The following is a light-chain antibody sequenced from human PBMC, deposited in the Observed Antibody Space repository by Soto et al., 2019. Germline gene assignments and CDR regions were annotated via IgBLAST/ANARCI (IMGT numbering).Light chain of an antibody. J-gene: IGLJ2*01. CDR2: EGS. Sequence: QSVLTQPASVSGSPGQSITISCTGTSSDAGSYNLVSWYQQHPGKAPKLMIYEGSKRPSGVSNRFSGSKSGNTASLTISGLQAEDEADYYCCSYAGSSTSYVVFGGGTKLTVL. CDR3: CSYAGSSTSYVV. CDR1: SSDAGSYNL. V-gene: IGLV2-23*01.